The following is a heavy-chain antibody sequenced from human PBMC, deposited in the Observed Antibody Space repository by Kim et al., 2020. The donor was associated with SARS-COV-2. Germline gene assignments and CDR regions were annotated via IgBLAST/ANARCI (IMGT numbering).Heavy chain of an antibody. CDR1: GFTFSNAW. CDR3: TRLCRVGACLGRY. D-gene: IGHD1-26*01. CDR2: IKSKTDGGTT. V-gene: IGHV3-15*01. J-gene: IGHJ4*02. Sequence: GGSLRLSCAASGFTFSNAWMSWVRQAPGKGLEWVGRIKSKTDGGTTDYAAPVKGRFTISRDDSKNTLYLQMNSLKTEDTAVYYCTRLCRVGACLGRYWGQGTLVTVSS.